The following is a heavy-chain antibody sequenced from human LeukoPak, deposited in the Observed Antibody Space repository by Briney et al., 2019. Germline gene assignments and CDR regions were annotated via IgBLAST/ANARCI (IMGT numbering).Heavy chain of an antibody. CDR2: ISAYNGNT. J-gene: IGHJ3*02. V-gene: IGHV1-18*01. CDR3: ARAQRRYCSGGSCYDAFDI. CDR1: GYTFTSYG. D-gene: IGHD2-15*01. Sequence: ASVKVSCKASGYTFTSYGISWVRQAPGQGLEWMGWISAYNGNTNYAQKLQGRVTMTTDTSTSTAYMELRSLRSDDTAVYYCARAQRRYCSGGSCYDAFDIWGQGTMVTVSS.